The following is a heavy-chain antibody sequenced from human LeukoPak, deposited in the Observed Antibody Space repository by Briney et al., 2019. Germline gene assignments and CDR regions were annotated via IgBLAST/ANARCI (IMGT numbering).Heavy chain of an antibody. D-gene: IGHD3-10*01. CDR2: IIPIFGTA. CDR3: ARDRGFGDDNEYYFDY. Sequence: GASVKVSCKASGGTFSSYAISWVRQAPGQGLEWMGGIIPIFGTANYAQKFQGRVTITADKSTSTAYMELSSLRSEDTAVYYCARDRGFGDDNEYYFDYWGQGTLVTVSS. J-gene: IGHJ4*02. CDR1: GGTFSSYA. V-gene: IGHV1-69*06.